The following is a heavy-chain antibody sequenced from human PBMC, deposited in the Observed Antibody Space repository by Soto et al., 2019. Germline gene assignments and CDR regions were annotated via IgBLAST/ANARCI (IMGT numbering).Heavy chain of an antibody. CDR3: AKETVLTAVADK. CDR2: IWYDGSNK. D-gene: IGHD6-13*01. V-gene: IGHV3-33*06. Sequence: PVGSLRLSCAASGFTFSSYGMHWVRQAPGKGLEWVAVIWYDGSNKYYADSVKGRFTISRDNSKNTLYLQMNSLKADDTAVYYCAKETVLTAVADKWGRGTLVTVSS. CDR1: GFTFSSYG. J-gene: IGHJ4*02.